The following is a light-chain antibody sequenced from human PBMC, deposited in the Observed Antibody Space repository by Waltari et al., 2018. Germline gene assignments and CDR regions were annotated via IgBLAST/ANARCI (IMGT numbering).Light chain of an antibody. CDR1: QSISSY. CDR2: AAS. CDR3: QQSYSTPQT. Sequence: DIRMTQSPSSLSASVVARVTITCRASQSISSYLNWYQQKPGEAPKLLIYAASSLQSGVPSRFSGGGSGTDFTLTISSLQPEDSATYHCQQSYSTPQTFGQGTKLEIK. J-gene: IGKJ2*01. V-gene: IGKV1-39*01.